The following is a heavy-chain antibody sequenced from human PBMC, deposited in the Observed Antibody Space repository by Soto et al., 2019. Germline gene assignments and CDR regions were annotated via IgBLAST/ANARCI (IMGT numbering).Heavy chain of an antibody. CDR3: ARVPGP. V-gene: IGHV4-61*01. D-gene: IGHD3-10*01. CDR2: INHSGST. J-gene: IGHJ5*02. Sequence: SETLSLTCTVSGGSVSSGSYYWSWIRQPPGKGLEWIGEINHSGSTNYNPSLKSRVTISVDTSKNQFSLKLSSVTAADTAVYYCARVPGPWGQGTLVTVSS. CDR1: GGSVSSGSYY.